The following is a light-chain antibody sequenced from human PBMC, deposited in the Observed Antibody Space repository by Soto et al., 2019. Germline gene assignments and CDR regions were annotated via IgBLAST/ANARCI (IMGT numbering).Light chain of an antibody. CDR2: EDT. CDR1: SSDVGSYDL. Sequence: QSALTQPASVSGSPGQSITISCTGTSSDVGSYDLVSWYQQPPGKAPKLMIYEDTKRPSGISTRFSGSKSGNAASLTISGLPAEDEDYYYCCSYAGSGTFVFGTGTKVTVL. V-gene: IGLV2-23*01. CDR3: CSYAGSGTFV. J-gene: IGLJ1*01.